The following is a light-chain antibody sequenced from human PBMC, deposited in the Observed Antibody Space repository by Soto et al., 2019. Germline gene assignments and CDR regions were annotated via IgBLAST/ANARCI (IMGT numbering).Light chain of an antibody. CDR2: DAS. V-gene: IGKV3-11*01. CDR1: QTVTSGY. Sequence: EVVMTQSPATLSVSPWERATLSCRASQTVTSGYLAWYQQKPGQAPRLLIYDASKRATGIPARFSGSGSGTDFTLTISSLEPDDFAVYYCQQRKNWPPVTFGQGTKVDIK. CDR3: QQRKNWPPVT. J-gene: IGKJ1*01.